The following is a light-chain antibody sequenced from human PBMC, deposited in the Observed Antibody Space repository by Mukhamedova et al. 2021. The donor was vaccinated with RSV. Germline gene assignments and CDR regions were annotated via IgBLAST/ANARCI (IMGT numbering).Light chain of an antibody. V-gene: IGKV1-5*03. J-gene: IGKJ2*01. CDR2: KAT. Sequence: GKAPKLLIYKATTLESGVPSRFSGSGSGTEFTLTISSLQPDDCATYFCQQYNDYPHTFGQGTKLEIK. CDR3: QQYNDYPHT.